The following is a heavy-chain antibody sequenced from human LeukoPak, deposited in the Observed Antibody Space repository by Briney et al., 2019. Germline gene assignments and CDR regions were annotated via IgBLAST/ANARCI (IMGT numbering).Heavy chain of an antibody. Sequence: SETLSLTCTVSGGSISSYYWSWIRQPPGKGLEWIGYIYYSGSTNYNPSLKSRVTISVDTSKNQFSLKLSSVTAADTAVYYCARLGYYDNSGYPNWFDPWGQGTLVTVSS. D-gene: IGHD3-22*01. CDR3: ARLGYYDNSGYPNWFDP. V-gene: IGHV4-59*08. CDR2: IYYSGST. J-gene: IGHJ5*02. CDR1: GGSISSYY.